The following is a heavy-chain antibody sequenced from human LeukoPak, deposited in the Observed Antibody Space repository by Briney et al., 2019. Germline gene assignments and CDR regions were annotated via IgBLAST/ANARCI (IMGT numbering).Heavy chain of an antibody. V-gene: IGHV3-7*01. D-gene: IGHD6-13*01. CDR3: ARDLSWSNRYYMDV. CDR2: IKQDGSEK. Sequence: GGSLRLSCAASGFTFSSYWMSWVRQAPGKGLEWVANIKQDGSEKYYVDSVKGRFTISRDNAKNSLYLQMNSLRAEDTAVYYCARDLSWSNRYYMDVWGKGTTVTVSS. J-gene: IGHJ6*03. CDR1: GFTFSSYW.